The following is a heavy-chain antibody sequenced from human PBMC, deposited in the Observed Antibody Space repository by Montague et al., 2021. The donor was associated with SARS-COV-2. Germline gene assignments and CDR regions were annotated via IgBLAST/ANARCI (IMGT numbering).Heavy chain of an antibody. V-gene: IGHV4-39*01. Sequence: SETLSLTCTVSGGSISSSSYYWGWIRQPPGKGLEWIGSIYYSGSTYYNPSLKSRVTISVDTSKNQFSLKLSSVTAADTAVYYCARHTYYYGSGRYWFDPWGQGTLVTVSS. J-gene: IGHJ5*02. CDR2: IYYSGST. D-gene: IGHD3-10*01. CDR3: ARHTYYYGSGRYWFDP. CDR1: GGSISSSSYY.